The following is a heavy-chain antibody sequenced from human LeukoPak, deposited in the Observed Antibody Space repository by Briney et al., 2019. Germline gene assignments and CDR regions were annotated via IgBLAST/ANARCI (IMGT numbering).Heavy chain of an antibody. CDR1: AFTFSNYA. CDR2: IDGSGFSP. Sequence: GGSLRLSCASSAFTFSNYAMSWIRQAPGKGLEWVSSIDGSGFSPYYADSVKGRFTISRVNSKNTLYLQMNSLRAEDTAVYYCARDGYSYGSYYFDYWGQGTLVTVSS. J-gene: IGHJ4*02. V-gene: IGHV3-23*01. D-gene: IGHD5-18*01. CDR3: ARDGYSYGSYYFDY.